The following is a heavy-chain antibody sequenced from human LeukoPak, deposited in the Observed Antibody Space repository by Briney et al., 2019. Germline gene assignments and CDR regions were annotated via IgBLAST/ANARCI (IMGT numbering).Heavy chain of an antibody. CDR1: GFTFSSYE. CDR3: ARDTSMIRGENTPYFDY. D-gene: IGHD3-10*01. V-gene: IGHV3-48*03. CDR2: ISSSGSTI. J-gene: IGHJ4*02. Sequence: GGSLRLSCAASGFTFSSYEMNWVRQAPGKGLEWVSYISSSGSTIYYADSVKGRFTISRDNAKNSLYLQMNSLRSEDTAVYYCARDTSMIRGENTPYFDYWGQGTLVTVSS.